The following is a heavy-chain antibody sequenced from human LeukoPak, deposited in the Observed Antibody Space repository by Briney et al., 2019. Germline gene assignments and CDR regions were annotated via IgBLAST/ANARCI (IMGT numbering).Heavy chain of an antibody. D-gene: IGHD6-13*01. CDR3: AKEPARGQQLATQTDY. V-gene: IGHV3-23*01. CDR1: GFTFSSYA. Sequence: GGSLRLSCAASGFTFSSYAMSWVRQAPGKGLEWVSAISGSGGSTYYADSVKGRFTISRDNSKNTLYLQMNSLRAEDTAVYYCAKEPARGQQLATQTDYWGQGTLVTVSS. CDR2: ISGSGGST. J-gene: IGHJ4*02.